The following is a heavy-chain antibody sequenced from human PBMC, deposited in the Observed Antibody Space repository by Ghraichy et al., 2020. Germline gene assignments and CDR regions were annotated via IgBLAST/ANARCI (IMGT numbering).Heavy chain of an antibody. V-gene: IGHV4-4*09. CDR3: ARRNYPYYLDY. D-gene: IGHD5-24*01. CDR1: GDSISSFH. CDR2: ISATGTT. J-gene: IGHJ4*02. Sequence: SETLSLTCTVSGDSISSFHWHWVRQPPGKGLEWIGYISATGTTNYSPSLKSRVTISLDTSKNQFSLDLSSVTATDTALYYCARRNYPYYLDYWGQGTLVTVSS.